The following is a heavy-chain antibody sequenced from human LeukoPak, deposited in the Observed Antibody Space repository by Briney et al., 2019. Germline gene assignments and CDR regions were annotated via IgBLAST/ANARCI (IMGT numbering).Heavy chain of an antibody. J-gene: IGHJ4*02. CDR2: IRGSGGST. CDR3: ATGPVGAYGVGGAWRVDY. Sequence: GGSLRLSCAASGFTFSSYAMSWVRQAPGKGLEWVSAIRGSGGSTYYADSVKGRFTISRDNAKNTLYLQMTSLRAEDTPVYYCATGPVGAYGVGGAWRVDYWGQGTPVTVSS. CDR1: GFTFSSYA. D-gene: IGHD4-17*01. V-gene: IGHV3-23*01.